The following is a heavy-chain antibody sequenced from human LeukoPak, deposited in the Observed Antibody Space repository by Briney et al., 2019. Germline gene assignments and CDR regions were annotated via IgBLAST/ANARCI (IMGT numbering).Heavy chain of an antibody. CDR1: GFTFSSYS. V-gene: IGHV3-21*01. J-gene: IGHJ6*02. CDR2: ISSSSSYI. D-gene: IGHD3-16*01. CDR3: ARDWGYYYYYGMDV. Sequence: GGSLRLTCAASGFTFSSYSMNWVRQAPGKGLEWVSSISSSSSYIYYADSVKGRFTISRDNAKNSLYLQMNSLRAEDTAVYYCARDWGYYYYYGMDVWGQGTTVTVSS.